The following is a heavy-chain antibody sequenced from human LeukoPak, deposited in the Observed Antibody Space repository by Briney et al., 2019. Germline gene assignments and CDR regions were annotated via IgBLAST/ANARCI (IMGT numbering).Heavy chain of an antibody. CDR1: GGSISSYY. CDR3: ARSIVVVPAAPTGWFDP. Sequence: KSSETLSLTCTVSGGSISSYYWSWIRQPPGKGLEWIGYIYYSGSTNYNPSLKSRVTISVDTSKNQFSLKLSSVTAADTAVYYCARSIVVVPAAPTGWFDPWGQGTLVTVSS. D-gene: IGHD2-2*01. J-gene: IGHJ5*02. V-gene: IGHV4-59*01. CDR2: IYYSGST.